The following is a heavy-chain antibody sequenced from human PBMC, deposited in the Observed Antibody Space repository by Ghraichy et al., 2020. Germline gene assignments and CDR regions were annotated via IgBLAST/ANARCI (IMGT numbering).Heavy chain of an antibody. CDR2: KKEDGGET. V-gene: IGHV3-7*03. CDR1: GFTFDSFW. D-gene: IGHD5-12*01. Sequence: GGSLRLSCAASGFTFDSFWMTWVRQAPGKGLELVASKKEDGGETYYVDSVKGRFTISRDNAKNSLYLQMNSLRAEDTAMYYCARSWRVDNNYWGQGTLVTVSS. CDR3: ARSWRVDNNY. J-gene: IGHJ4*02.